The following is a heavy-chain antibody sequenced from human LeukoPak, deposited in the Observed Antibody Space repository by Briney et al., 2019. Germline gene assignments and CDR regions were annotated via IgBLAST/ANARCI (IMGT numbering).Heavy chain of an antibody. D-gene: IGHD6-19*01. Sequence: ASVKVSCKASGYTFTDYYLHWVRQAPGQGLEWMGWINPNSDGTNYAQKFQGRVTMTRDTSISTAYMELGRLRSDDTAVYYCATGALAGRNYWGQGTLVTVSS. CDR2: INPNSDGT. J-gene: IGHJ4*02. CDR1: GYTFTDYY. V-gene: IGHV1-2*02. CDR3: ATGALAGRNY.